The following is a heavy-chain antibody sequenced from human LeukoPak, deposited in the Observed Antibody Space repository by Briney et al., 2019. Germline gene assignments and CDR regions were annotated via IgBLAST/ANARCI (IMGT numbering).Heavy chain of an antibody. Sequence: ASVKVSCKASGYTFTSYYMHWVRQAPGQGLEWMGIINTSGGSTIYAQKFQGRVTVTTDTSTSTVYMELSSLRSEGTAVYYCATNGPPDSSHYYYYMDVWGKGTTVTISS. D-gene: IGHD2-8*01. CDR1: GYTFTSYY. CDR3: ATNGPPDSSHYYYYMDV. J-gene: IGHJ6*03. CDR2: INTSGGST. V-gene: IGHV1-46*01.